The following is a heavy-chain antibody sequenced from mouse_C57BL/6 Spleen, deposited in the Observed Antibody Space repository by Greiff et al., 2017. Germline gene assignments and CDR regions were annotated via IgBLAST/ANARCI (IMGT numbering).Heavy chain of an antibody. Sequence: VKLQQSGAELVRPGASVTLSCKASGYTFTDYEMHWVKQTPVHGLEWIGAIDPETGGTAYNQKFKGKAILTADKSSSTAYMELRSLTSEDSAVYYCILGIYYGKAYWGQGTTLTVSS. J-gene: IGHJ2*01. CDR1: GYTFTDYE. V-gene: IGHV1-15*01. CDR2: IDPETGGT. D-gene: IGHD2-1*01. CDR3: ILGIYYGKAY.